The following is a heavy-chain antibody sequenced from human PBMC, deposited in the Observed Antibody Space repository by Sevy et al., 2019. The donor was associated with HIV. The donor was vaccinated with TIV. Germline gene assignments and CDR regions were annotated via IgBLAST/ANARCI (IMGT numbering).Heavy chain of an antibody. CDR2: IYSGGST. D-gene: IGHD6-13*01. CDR3: ARSWGIAAAGPLDY. V-gene: IGHV3-53*01. J-gene: IGHJ4*02. Sequence: GGSLRLSCAASGFTVSSNYMSWVRQAPGKGLEWVSVIYSGGSTYYADYVKGRFTISRDNSKNTLYLQMNSLRAEDTAVYYCARSWGIAAAGPLDYWGQGTLVTVSS. CDR1: GFTVSSNY.